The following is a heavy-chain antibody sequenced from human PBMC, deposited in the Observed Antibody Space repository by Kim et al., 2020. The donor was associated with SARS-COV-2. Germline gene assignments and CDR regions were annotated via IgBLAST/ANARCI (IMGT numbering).Heavy chain of an antibody. CDR1: GGSISSGGYY. CDR2: IYYSGST. Sequence: SETLSLTCTVSGGSISSGGYYWSWIRQHPGKGLEWIGYIYYSGSTYYNPSLKSRVTISVDTSKNQFSLKLSSVTAADTAVYYCARESPNFYHNWFDPWGQGTLVTVSS. J-gene: IGHJ5*02. V-gene: IGHV4-31*03. D-gene: IGHD3-3*01. CDR3: ARESPNFYHNWFDP.